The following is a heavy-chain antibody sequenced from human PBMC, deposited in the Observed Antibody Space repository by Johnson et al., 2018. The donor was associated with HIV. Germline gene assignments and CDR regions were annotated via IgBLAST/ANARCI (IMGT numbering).Heavy chain of an antibody. Sequence: VQLVESGGGVVRPGGSLRLSCAGSGFIFDDYDMTWVRQAPGKGLEWVSGINWNGGSTGYAHPVKGRFTISRDNAKNSLYVQMNSLRAEDTALYYRARDHSGYDTATAAFDIWGQGTMVTVSS. CDR1: GFIFDDYD. J-gene: IGHJ3*02. CDR3: ARDHSGYDTATAAFDI. V-gene: IGHV3-20*04. D-gene: IGHD5-12*01. CDR2: INWNGGST.